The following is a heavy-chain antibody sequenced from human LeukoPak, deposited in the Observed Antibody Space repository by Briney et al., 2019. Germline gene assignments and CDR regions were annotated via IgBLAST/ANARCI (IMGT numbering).Heavy chain of an antibody. D-gene: IGHD2-15*01. CDR2: ISGSGGST. CDR3: AKDRGEDIVVVVAATVFDY. J-gene: IGHJ4*02. CDR1: GFTFSSYA. Sequence: GGSLRLSCAASGFTFSSYAMSWVRQAPGKGLEWVSAISGSGGSTYYADSVKGRFTISRDNSKNTLYLQMNSLRAEDTAVYYCAKDRGEDIVVVVAATVFDYWGQGTLVTVSS. V-gene: IGHV3-23*01.